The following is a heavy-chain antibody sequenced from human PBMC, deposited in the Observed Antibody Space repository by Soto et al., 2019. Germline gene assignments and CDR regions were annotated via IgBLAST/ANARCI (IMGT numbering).Heavy chain of an antibody. V-gene: IGHV3-23*01. CDR3: AKHRMPGTTGEFEDY. CDR2: ISGSGGST. Sequence: EVQLLESGGGLVQPGGSLRLSCAASGFTFSSYAMSWVRQAPGKGLEWVSTISGSGGSTYYADSVKGRFTISRDNSKNTRYLQMDSLRAEDAAVYYCAKHRMPGTTGEFEDYWGQGTLVTVSS. D-gene: IGHD3-10*01. J-gene: IGHJ4*02. CDR1: GFTFSSYA.